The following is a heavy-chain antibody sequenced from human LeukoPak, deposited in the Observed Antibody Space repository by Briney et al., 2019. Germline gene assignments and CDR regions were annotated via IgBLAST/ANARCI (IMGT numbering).Heavy chain of an antibody. V-gene: IGHV4-59*01. J-gene: IGHJ3*02. Sequence: PSETLSLTCTVSGGSISSYYWSWIRQPTGKGLEWIGYNYYSGSTNYNPSLKSRVTISVDTSKNQFSLKLSSVTAADTAVYYCARDTRGDILTGAHAFDIWGQGTMVTVSS. D-gene: IGHD3-9*01. CDR3: ARDTRGDILTGAHAFDI. CDR2: NYYSGST. CDR1: GGSISSYY.